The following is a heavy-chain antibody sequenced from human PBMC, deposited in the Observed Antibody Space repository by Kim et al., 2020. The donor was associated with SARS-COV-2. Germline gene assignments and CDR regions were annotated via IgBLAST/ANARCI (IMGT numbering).Heavy chain of an antibody. Sequence: ASVKVSCKASGYTFTSYDINWVRQATGQGLEWMGWMNPNIGNTGYAQKFQGRVTMTRNTSISTAYMELSSLRSEDTAVYYCARGSLSGSSRDYWGQGTLVTVSS. CDR3: ARGSLSGSSRDY. CDR1: GYTFTSYD. J-gene: IGHJ4*02. V-gene: IGHV1-8*01. D-gene: IGHD3-22*01. CDR2: MNPNIGNT.